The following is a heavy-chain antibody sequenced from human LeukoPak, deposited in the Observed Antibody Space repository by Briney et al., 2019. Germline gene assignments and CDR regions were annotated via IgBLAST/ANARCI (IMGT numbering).Heavy chain of an antibody. CDR2: INPNSGGT. V-gene: IGHV1-2*02. D-gene: IGHD1-26*01. CDR3: TRVYGIVGETHHFDY. CDR1: GYTFTGYY. Sequence: ASVKVSCKASGYTFTGYYMHWVRQAPGQGLEWMGWINPNSGGTNYAQKFQGRVTMTRDTSISTAYMELSRLTSDDTAVYYCTRVYGIVGETHHFDYWGQGTLVTVSS. J-gene: IGHJ4*02.